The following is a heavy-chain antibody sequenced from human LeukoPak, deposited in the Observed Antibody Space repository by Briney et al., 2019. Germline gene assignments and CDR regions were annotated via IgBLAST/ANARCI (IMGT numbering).Heavy chain of an antibody. J-gene: IGHJ4*02. CDR3: ARVAYEFSSGYYFDY. D-gene: IGHD3-3*01. Sequence: GGSLRLSCAASGFTFSDHWMSWVRQAPGKGLEWVANINQDGTETYNADSVRGRFTISRDNAKKSLNLQMYSLRVEDTAVYFCARVAYEFSSGYYFDYWGQGTLVTVSS. V-gene: IGHV3-7*01. CDR1: GFTFSDHW. CDR2: INQDGTET.